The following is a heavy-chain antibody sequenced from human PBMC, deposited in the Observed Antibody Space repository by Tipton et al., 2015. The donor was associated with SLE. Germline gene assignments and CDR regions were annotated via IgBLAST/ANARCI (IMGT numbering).Heavy chain of an antibody. V-gene: IGHV4-39*07. CDR2: LFYTGST. D-gene: IGHD2-21*01. Sequence: TLSLTCTVSGGSISNSIYYWGWIRQPPGRGLEWIGSLFYTGSTYYNSSLEGRVTISVDTSKNQFSLKLSSVTAADTAVYYCARESWRGAQIGLDVWGKGTTVTISS. CDR1: GGSISNSIYY. CDR3: ARESWRGAQIGLDV. J-gene: IGHJ6*04.